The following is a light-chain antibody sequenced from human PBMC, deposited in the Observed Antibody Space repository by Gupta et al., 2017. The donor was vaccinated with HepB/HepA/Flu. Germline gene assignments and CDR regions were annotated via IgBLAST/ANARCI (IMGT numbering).Light chain of an antibody. J-gene: IGLJ3*02. CDR2: YKSDSDK. Sequence: QAVLTQPSSLSASPGASASLTCTLRSGIDIDTYRIYWYQQKPGSPPQYPLRYKSDSDKQQGSGVPSRFSGSKNASANAGILLISGLQAEDEDDYYCMIWHSSAWVFGGGTKLTVL. V-gene: IGLV5-45*02. CDR1: SGIDIDTYR. CDR3: MIWHSSAWV.